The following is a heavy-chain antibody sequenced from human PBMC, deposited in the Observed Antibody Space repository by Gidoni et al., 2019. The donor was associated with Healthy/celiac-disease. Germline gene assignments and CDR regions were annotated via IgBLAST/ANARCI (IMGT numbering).Heavy chain of an antibody. CDR3: ARDLQLVALISYY. CDR2: ISSSGITI. J-gene: IGHJ4*02. D-gene: IGHD6-6*01. V-gene: IGHV3-21*01. Sequence: EVQLVESGGGLVKPGGSLRLSCAASGFNFSSYSMNWVRQAPGKWLEWVSSISSSGITIYYADSVKCRFTISRDNAKNSLYLQMNSLRAEDTAVYYCARDLQLVALISYYWGQGTLVTVSS. CDR1: GFNFSSYS.